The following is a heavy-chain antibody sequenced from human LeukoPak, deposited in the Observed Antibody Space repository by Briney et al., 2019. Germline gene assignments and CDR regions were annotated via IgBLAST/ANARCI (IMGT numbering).Heavy chain of an antibody. D-gene: IGHD5-12*01. CDR3: AKDGYVYSGYDDYGDRYFDY. V-gene: IGHV3-30*18. CDR1: GFTFSSYG. J-gene: IGHJ4*02. Sequence: GGSLGLSCAASGFTFSSYGMHWVRQAPGKGLEWVAVISYDGSNKYYADSVKGRFTISRDNSKNTLYLQMNSLRAEDAAVYYCAKDGYVYSGYDDYGDRYFDYWGQGTLVTVSS. CDR2: ISYDGSNK.